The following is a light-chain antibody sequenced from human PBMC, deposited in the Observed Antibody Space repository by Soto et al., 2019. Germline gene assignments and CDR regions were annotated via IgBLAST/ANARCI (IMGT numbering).Light chain of an antibody. CDR2: YDS. CDR1: NIGNKR. Sequence: SYELTQPPSVSVSPEKTATITCGGDNIGNKRVHWYRQKPGQAPVLVISYDSDLPSGIPERFSGSNSGNTATLTISRVEAGDEADYYCQVWDIMTDNYVFGTGTKLTVL. CDR3: QVWDIMTDNYV. J-gene: IGLJ1*01. V-gene: IGLV3-21*04.